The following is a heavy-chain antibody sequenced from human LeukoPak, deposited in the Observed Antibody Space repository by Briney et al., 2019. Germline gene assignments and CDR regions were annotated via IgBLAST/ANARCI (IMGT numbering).Heavy chain of an antibody. J-gene: IGHJ4*02. CDR1: GFSLSTSGMC. V-gene: IGHV2-70*11. CDR3: ARISQLGGLGDYFDY. D-gene: IGHD5-18*01. CDR2: IDWDDDK. Sequence: SGPTLVNPTQTLTLTCTFSGFSLSTSGMCVSWIRQPPGKALEWLARIDWDDDKYYSTSLKTRLTISKDTSKNQVVLTMTNMDPVDTATYYCARISQLGGLGDYFDYWGQGTLVTVSS.